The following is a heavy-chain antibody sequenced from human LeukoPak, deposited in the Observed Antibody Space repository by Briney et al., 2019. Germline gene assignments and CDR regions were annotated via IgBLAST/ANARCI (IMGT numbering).Heavy chain of an antibody. Sequence: SETLSLTCAVYGGSFSGYYWSWIRQPPGKGLEWIGEINHSGSTNYNPSLKSRVSISVDTSKNQFSLKLTSVTAADTAVYYCASDSGGRRDAFNIWGQGTMVTVSS. CDR2: INHSGST. V-gene: IGHV4-34*01. D-gene: IGHD2-21*01. J-gene: IGHJ3*02. CDR3: ASDSGGRRDAFNI. CDR1: GGSFSGYY.